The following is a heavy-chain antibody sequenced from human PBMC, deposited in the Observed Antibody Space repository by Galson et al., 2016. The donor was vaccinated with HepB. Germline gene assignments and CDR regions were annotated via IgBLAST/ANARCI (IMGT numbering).Heavy chain of an antibody. J-gene: IGHJ5*02. CDR2: IRSKADNSAA. V-gene: IGHV3-73*01. CDR1: GFTFSDSA. CDR3: TRGYCAGTSCYPKFDP. D-gene: IGHD2-2*01. Sequence: SLRLSCAASGFTFSDSAMHWVRQASGKGREWVGRIRSKADNSAAASSASGKGRFTISRDDSENTAYLQMNSLKIEATAVYYCTRGYCAGTSCYPKFDPWGQGTLVTVSS.